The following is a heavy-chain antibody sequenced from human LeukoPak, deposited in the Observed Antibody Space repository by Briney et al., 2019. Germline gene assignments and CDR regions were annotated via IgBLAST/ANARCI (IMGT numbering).Heavy chain of an antibody. CDR1: GFTFSSYS. V-gene: IGHV3-21*01. CDR2: ISSSSSYI. D-gene: IGHD1-26*01. J-gene: IGHJ4*02. CDR3: ARSSLGANKDY. Sequence: GGSLRLSCAASGFTFSSYSMYWVRQAPGKGLEWVSSISSSSSYIYYADSVKGRFTISRDNAKNSLYLQMNSLRAEDTAVYYCARSSLGANKDYWGQGTLVTVSS.